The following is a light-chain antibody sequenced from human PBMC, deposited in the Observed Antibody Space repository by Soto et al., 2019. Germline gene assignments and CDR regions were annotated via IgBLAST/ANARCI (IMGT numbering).Light chain of an antibody. CDR2: DAS. CDR1: RSINSN. CDR3: HQYGGSPGT. Sequence: EIVLTQSPATLSLSPGERATLSCRASRSINSNLAWYQQQPGQAPRLLIYDASSRATGVPDRFSGSGSGTDFTLTISRLEPEDFAVYYCHQYGGSPGTLGQGTKVDIK. J-gene: IGKJ1*01. V-gene: IGKV3-20*01.